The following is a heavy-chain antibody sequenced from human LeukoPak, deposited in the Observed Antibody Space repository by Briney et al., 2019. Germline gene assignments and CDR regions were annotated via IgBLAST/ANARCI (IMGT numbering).Heavy chain of an antibody. Sequence: SETLSLTCTVSGGSISSYYWSWIRQPPGKGLEWIGYIYYSGSTNYNPSLKSRVTISVDTSKNQFSLKLSSVTAADTAVYYCAREPIAARRGEFDYWGQGTLVTVSS. J-gene: IGHJ4*02. V-gene: IGHV4-59*01. CDR1: GGSISSYY. CDR3: AREPIAARRGEFDY. D-gene: IGHD6-6*01. CDR2: IYYSGST.